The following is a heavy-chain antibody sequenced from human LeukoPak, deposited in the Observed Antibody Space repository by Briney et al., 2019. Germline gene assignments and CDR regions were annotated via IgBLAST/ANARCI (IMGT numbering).Heavy chain of an antibody. CDR1: GFTFSSYG. CDR3: AKEQAYESGLYMDV. D-gene: IGHD5-12*01. CDR2: ISYDGSNK. V-gene: IGHV3-30*18. J-gene: IGHJ6*03. Sequence: PGGSLRLSCAASGFTFSSYGMHWVRQAPGKGLEWVAVISYDGSNKYYADSVKGRFTISRDNSKNTLYLQMNSLRAEDTAVYYCAKEQAYESGLYMDVWGKGTTVTVSS.